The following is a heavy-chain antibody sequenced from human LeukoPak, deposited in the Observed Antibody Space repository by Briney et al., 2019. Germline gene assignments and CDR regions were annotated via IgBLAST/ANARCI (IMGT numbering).Heavy chain of an antibody. CDR3: ARLGSGYYLGDY. CDR1: GYTFTSYY. J-gene: IGHJ4*02. D-gene: IGHD3-3*01. Sequence: ASVKVSCKASGYTFTSYYMHWVRQAPGQGLEWMGIINPSGGSTSYAQKFQGRVTMTRDMSTSTVYMELSSLRSEDTAVYYCARLGSGYYLGDYWGQGTLVTVSS. V-gene: IGHV1-46*01. CDR2: INPSGGST.